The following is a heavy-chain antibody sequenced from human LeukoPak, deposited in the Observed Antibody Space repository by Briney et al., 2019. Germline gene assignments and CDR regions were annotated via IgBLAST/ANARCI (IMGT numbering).Heavy chain of an antibody. D-gene: IGHD3-10*01. J-gene: IGHJ3*02. V-gene: IGHV3-9*01. CDR1: GFTFHDYA. Sequence: SLKISCAASGFTFHDYAMHWVRQAPGKGLEWVSGLSWNGGNIGYAESVRGRFTISRDNSKNSLYLQMNGLRTEDTALYYCARLAGYYGSGLRAFDIWGQGTMVTVSS. CDR2: LSWNGGNI. CDR3: ARLAGYYGSGLRAFDI.